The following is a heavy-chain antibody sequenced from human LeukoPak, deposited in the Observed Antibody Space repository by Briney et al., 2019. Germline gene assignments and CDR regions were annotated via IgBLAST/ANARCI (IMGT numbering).Heavy chain of an antibody. J-gene: IGHJ3*02. CDR1: GFTFSGHS. Sequence: GGSLRLSCAASGFTFSGHSINWVRQAPGKGLEWVSSIKSGGTDIYYADSLTGRFTISRDNAKNSMYLQMNSMRVKDTAVYYCATIDTPRSPLDIWGEGTMVTVSS. D-gene: IGHD1-26*01. CDR2: IKSGGTDI. V-gene: IGHV3-21*01. CDR3: ATIDTPRSPLDI.